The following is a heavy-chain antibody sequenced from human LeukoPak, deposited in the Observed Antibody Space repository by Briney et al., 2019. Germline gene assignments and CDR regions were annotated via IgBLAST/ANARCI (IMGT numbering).Heavy chain of an antibody. D-gene: IGHD1-1*01. V-gene: IGHV1-24*01. Sequence: ASVKVSCKVSGYTLTELSVHWVPQAPGKGLEWRGGFDPEDGETIYAQKFQGRVNMTEDTSTDTAYMEMSSLRSEDKAVYYCATDRTFGTTAWYEYWGQGTLVTVSS. CDR1: GYTLTELS. J-gene: IGHJ1*01. CDR3: ATDRTFGTTAWYEY. CDR2: FDPEDGET.